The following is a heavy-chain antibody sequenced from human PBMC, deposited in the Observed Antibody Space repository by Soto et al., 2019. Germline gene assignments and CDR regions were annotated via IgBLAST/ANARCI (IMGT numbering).Heavy chain of an antibody. D-gene: IGHD6-13*01. V-gene: IGHV3-30-3*01. CDR1: GFTFSSYA. CDR2: MSYDGSNK. CDR3: ARDNSGILAFDI. J-gene: IGHJ3*02. Sequence: QVQLVESGGGVVQPGRSLRLSCAASGFTFSSYAMHWVRQAPGKGLEWVAVMSYDGSNKYYADSVKGRFIISRDNSKNTLYLQMNSLRAEDTAMYFCARDNSGILAFDIWGQGTMVTVSS.